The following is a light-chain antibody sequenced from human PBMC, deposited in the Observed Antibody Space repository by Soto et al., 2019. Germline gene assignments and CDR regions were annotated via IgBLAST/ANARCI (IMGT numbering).Light chain of an antibody. Sequence: QAVVAQPASVSGSPGQSISISFTGTSSDVGSYNLVSWYQQHPGKAPKLMIYEGGKRPSGVSNRFSGSKSGNTATLTISGLQAEDEADYYCCSYVIGSTLVFGGGTKLTVL. CDR1: SSDVGSYNL. J-gene: IGLJ2*01. CDR2: EGG. V-gene: IGLV2-23*01. CDR3: CSYVIGSTLV.